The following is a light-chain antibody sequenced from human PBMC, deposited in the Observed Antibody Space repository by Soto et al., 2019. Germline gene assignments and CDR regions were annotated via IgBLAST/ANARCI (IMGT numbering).Light chain of an antibody. V-gene: IGKV3-20*01. CDR1: QSINSF. Sequence: EIVLTQSPGTLSLSPGEGATLSCRASQSINSFLAWYQQRRGQAPRLLIHGASNRATGIPDRFSGSGSGPDFTLTISRLEPEDFALYYCQQYGSSPRITFGQGTRLEIK. J-gene: IGKJ5*01. CDR2: GAS. CDR3: QQYGSSPRIT.